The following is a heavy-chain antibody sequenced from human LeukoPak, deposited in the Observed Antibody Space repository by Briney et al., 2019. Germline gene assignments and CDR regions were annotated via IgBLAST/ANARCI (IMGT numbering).Heavy chain of an antibody. V-gene: IGHV3-48*03. D-gene: IGHD3-10*01. CDR2: ISSSGSTT. J-gene: IGHJ4*02. Sequence: PGGSLRLSCAASGFTFSSYEMNWVRQAPGKGLEWVSYISSSGSTTYYADSVKGRFTISRDNAKNSLYLQMNSLRAEDTAVYYCARDSSMLRGPLVIYYFDFWGQGTLVSVSS. CDR3: ARDSSMLRGPLVIYYFDF. CDR1: GFTFSSYE.